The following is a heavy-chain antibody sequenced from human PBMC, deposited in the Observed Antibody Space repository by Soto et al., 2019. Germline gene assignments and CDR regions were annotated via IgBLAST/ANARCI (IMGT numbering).Heavy chain of an antibody. CDR1: GDSISSSTYY. V-gene: IGHV4-39*01. CDR2: IYNSGST. Sequence: QLQLRESGPGLVKPSETLSLTCTVSGDSISSSTYYWGWIRQPPGKGLEWIGTIYNSGSTYYNPSLQSRVTISVDTSENQFSLRVNFVTAADTAVYYCARHSFSGRSGQNWFDPWGQGTLVTVSS. D-gene: IGHD1-26*01. CDR3: ARHSFSGRSGQNWFDP. J-gene: IGHJ5*02.